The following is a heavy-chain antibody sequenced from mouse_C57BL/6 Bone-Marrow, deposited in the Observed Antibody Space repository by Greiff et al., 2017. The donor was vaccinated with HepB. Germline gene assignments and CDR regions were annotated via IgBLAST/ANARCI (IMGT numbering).Heavy chain of an antibody. Sequence: EVNVVESGGGLVKPGGSLKLSCAASGFTFSSYAMSWVRQTPEKRLEWVATISDGGSYTYYPDNVKGRFTISRDNAKNNLYLQMSHLKSEDTAMYYCAREGRYGKRGRDYWGQGTTLTVSS. CDR1: GFTFSSYA. J-gene: IGHJ2*01. V-gene: IGHV5-4*01. CDR2: ISDGGSYT. CDR3: AREGRYGKRGRDY. D-gene: IGHD2-10*02.